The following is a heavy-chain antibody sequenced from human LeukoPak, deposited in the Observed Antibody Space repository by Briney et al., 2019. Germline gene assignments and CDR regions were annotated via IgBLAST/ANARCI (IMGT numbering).Heavy chain of an antibody. D-gene: IGHD3-10*01. Sequence: GGSLRLSCAVSGFSFSSYAMHWVRQAPGKGLEWVAVISYDGNYKYYADSVKGRFTISRDNSKNTLYLQMNSLRAEDTAVYYCAREGRYYGSGSYYRGDFDYWGQGTLVTVSS. CDR3: AREGRYYGSGSYYRGDFDY. CDR2: ISYDGNYK. V-gene: IGHV3-30*04. J-gene: IGHJ4*02. CDR1: GFSFSSYA.